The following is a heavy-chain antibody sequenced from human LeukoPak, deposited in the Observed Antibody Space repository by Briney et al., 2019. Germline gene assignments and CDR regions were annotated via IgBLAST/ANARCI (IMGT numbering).Heavy chain of an antibody. V-gene: IGHV3-23*01. CDR2: INDNGAKT. D-gene: IGHD2-21*02. CDR3: AKGHGVVTFNELFS. CDR1: GFAFYDYA. J-gene: IGHJ4*02. Sequence: GGSLRLSCAASGFAFYDYAMSWVRQPPGKGLEWVSGINDNGAKTFYADSVKGRLTISRDNSRSTLYLQMDNLRADDTAVYYCAKGHGVVTFNELFSWGQGTLVTVSS.